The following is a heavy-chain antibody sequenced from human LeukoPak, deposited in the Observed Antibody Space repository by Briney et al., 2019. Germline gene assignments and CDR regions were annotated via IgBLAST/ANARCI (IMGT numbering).Heavy chain of an antibody. CDR2: INHSGST. CDR1: GGSFSGYY. J-gene: IGHJ6*02. D-gene: IGHD2-2*01. V-gene: IGHV4-34*01. CDR3: ARGGIVVVPAATAGMDV. Sequence: SETLSLTCAVYGGSFSGYYWSWIRQPPGKGLEWIGEINHSGSTNYNPSLKSRVTISVDTSKSQFSLKLSSVTAADTAVYYCARGGIVVVPAATAGMDVWGQGTTVTVSS.